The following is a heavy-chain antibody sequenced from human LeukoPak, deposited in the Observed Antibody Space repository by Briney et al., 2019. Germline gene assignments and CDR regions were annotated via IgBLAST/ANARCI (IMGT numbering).Heavy chain of an antibody. CDR3: ARVMSASVWRSYGSYYYYYYMDV. CDR1: GLTFSRYW. J-gene: IGHJ6*03. Sequence: PGGSLRLSCAASGLTFSRYWMSWVCQAPGEGLEWVANIKQEGSEKYSVDSVKGRFTISRDNAKNSLYMQMNSLRAEDTAVYYCARVMSASVWRSYGSYYYYYYMDVWGKGTTVTVSS. CDR2: IKQEGSEK. V-gene: IGHV3-7*01. D-gene: IGHD3-16*01.